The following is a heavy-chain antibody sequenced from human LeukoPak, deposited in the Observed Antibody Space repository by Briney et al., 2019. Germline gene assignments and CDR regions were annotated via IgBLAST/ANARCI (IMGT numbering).Heavy chain of an antibody. D-gene: IGHD2-15*01. J-gene: IGHJ4*02. CDR1: GYTFTSYW. V-gene: IGHV5-10-1*01. Sequence: GESLQISCKGSGYTFTSYWITWVRQMPGKGLEWMGRIDPSESHASYSPSLQGHVTISADKSISTAYLQWSSLKASDTAMYYCARHDCSGGSCPLAYWGQGTLVTVPS. CDR3: ARHDCSGGSCPLAY. CDR2: IDPSESHA.